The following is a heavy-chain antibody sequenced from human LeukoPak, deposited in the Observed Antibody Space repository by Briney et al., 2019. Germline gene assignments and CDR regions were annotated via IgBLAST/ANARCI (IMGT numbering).Heavy chain of an antibody. CDR1: GFTSSSYA. J-gene: IGHJ6*02. Sequence: PGGSLRLSCAASGFTSSSYAMSWVRQAPGKGLEWVSTINSNGGNTYYADSVKGRVTISRDNSKNTLYLQMNSLRAEDTAVYYCARAIFGVVISTPSYYYYSMDVWGQGTTVTVSS. V-gene: IGHV3-23*01. CDR2: INSNGGNT. D-gene: IGHD3-3*01. CDR3: ARAIFGVVISTPSYYYYSMDV.